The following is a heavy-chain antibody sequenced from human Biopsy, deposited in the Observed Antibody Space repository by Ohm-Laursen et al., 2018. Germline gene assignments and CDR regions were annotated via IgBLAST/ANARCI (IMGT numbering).Heavy chain of an antibody. D-gene: IGHD3-3*01. CDR1: GSSIISYY. CDR3: ARTPRDSFWSGSYKRGLWFDP. V-gene: IGHV4-59*01. CDR2: VYNGGIT. Sequence: TLSLTCRVSGSSIISYYWTWIRQPPGKGLEWIGHVYNGGITNYNPSLKSRVTISKDTSKNQFSLQVNSVTAADTAVYYCARTPRDSFWSGSYKRGLWFDPWGQGTLVIVSS. J-gene: IGHJ5*02.